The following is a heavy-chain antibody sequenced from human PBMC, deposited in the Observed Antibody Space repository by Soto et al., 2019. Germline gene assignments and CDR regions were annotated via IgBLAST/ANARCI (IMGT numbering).Heavy chain of an antibody. J-gene: IGHJ4*02. CDR2: TYRSGTT. Sequence: SETLSRTWGVSNFSISSGYYWGWIRQSPGKGLEWIASTYRSGTTSYNPSLKSRVTISVDPSKNQFSLMLTAVTAADTAVYYCARTHSGSYYSVFNYWGRGSLVTVSS. CDR1: NFSISSGYY. CDR3: ARTHSGSYYSVFNY. V-gene: IGHV4-38-2*01. D-gene: IGHD1-26*01.